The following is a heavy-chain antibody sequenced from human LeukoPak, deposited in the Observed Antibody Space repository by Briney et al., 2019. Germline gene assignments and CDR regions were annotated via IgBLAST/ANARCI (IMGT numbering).Heavy chain of an antibody. CDR2: ISSSSYI. D-gene: IGHD2/OR15-2a*01. V-gene: IGHV3-21*01. J-gene: IGHJ5*02. CDR1: GFTFSSYS. CDR3: ARGDSRIATKPVDP. Sequence: GSLRLSCAASGFTFSSYSMNWVRQAPGKGLEWVSSISSSSYIYYADSVKGRFTISRGNAKNSLYLQMNSLRAEDTAVYYCARGDSRIATKPVDPWGQGTLVTVSS.